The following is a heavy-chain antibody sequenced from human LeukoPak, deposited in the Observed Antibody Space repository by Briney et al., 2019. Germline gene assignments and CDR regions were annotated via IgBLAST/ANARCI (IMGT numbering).Heavy chain of an antibody. Sequence: TGGSLRLSCAASGFTFSDYYMSWIRQAPGKGLEWVSYISSSGSTIYYADSVKGRFTISRDNAKNSLYLQMNSLRAEDTAVYYCARDRVITFGGGGYYYYGMDVWGQGTTVTVTS. D-gene: IGHD3-16*01. CDR1: GFTFSDYY. CDR2: ISSSGSTI. J-gene: IGHJ6*02. V-gene: IGHV3-11*01. CDR3: ARDRVITFGGGGYYYYGMDV.